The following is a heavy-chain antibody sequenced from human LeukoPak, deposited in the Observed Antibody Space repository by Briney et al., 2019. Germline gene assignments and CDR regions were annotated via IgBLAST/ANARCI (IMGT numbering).Heavy chain of an antibody. CDR1: GYTFTSYY. CDR3: ARVGCSSTSCYAFYFDY. CDR2: INPSGGST. Sequence: GASVKVSCKASGYTFTSYYMHWVRQAPGQGLEWMGIINPSGGSTSYAQKFQGRVTMTRDMSTSTVYMELSSLGSEDTAVYYCARVGCSSTSCYAFYFDYWGQGTLVTVSS. D-gene: IGHD2-2*01. V-gene: IGHV1-46*01. J-gene: IGHJ4*02.